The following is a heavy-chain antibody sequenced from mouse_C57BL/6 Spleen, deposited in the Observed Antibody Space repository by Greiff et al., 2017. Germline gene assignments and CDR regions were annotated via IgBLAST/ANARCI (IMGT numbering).Heavy chain of an antibody. CDR2: ISYDGSN. V-gene: IGHV3-6*01. CDR3: ATGGFAY. CDR1: GYSITSGYY. Sequence: VQLQQSGPGLVKPSQSLSLTCSVTGYSITSGYYWNWIRQFPGNKLEWVGYISYDGSNNYNPSLKNRISITRDTSKNQFFLKLNSVTTEDTATYYCATGGFAYWGQGTLVTVSA. J-gene: IGHJ3*01. D-gene: IGHD4-1*01.